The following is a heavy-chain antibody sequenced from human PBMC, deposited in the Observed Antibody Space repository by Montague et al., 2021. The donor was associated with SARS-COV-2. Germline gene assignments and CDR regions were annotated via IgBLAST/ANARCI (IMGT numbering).Heavy chain of an antibody. Sequence: PALVKPTQTLTLTCTFSGFSLSTSGVGVGWIRQPPGKALEWLALIYWDDDKRYSPSLKSRLTITKDTSKNQVVLTMTNMDGVETATYYCANRRGLLLREAFDIWGQGTMVTVSS. V-gene: IGHV2-5*02. CDR2: IYWDDDK. CDR3: ANRRGLLLREAFDI. J-gene: IGHJ3*02. D-gene: IGHD1-26*01. CDR1: GFSLSTSGVG.